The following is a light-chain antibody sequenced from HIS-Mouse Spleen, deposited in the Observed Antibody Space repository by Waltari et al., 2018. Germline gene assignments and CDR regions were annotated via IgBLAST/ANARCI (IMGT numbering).Light chain of an antibody. Sequence: SSELTQDPAVSVALGQTVRITCQGDSLRSYYASWYQQKPGQAPVLVNYGKNNRPSGIPDRFSGSSSRNTASLTITGAQAEDEADYYCNSRDSSGNHVVFGGGTKLTVL. CDR2: GKN. V-gene: IGLV3-19*01. CDR1: SLRSYY. J-gene: IGLJ2*01. CDR3: NSRDSSGNHVV.